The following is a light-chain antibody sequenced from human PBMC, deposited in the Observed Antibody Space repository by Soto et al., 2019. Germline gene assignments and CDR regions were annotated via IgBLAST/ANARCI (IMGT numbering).Light chain of an antibody. J-gene: IGLJ2*01. CDR3: SSYTSSTTLV. Sequence: QSALTQPASVSGSPGQSITISCTGTSSDVGGYNYVSWYQQHPGKATKLMIYDVGNRPSGVSNRFSGSKSGNTASLTISGLQAEDEADYYCSSYTSSTTLVFGGGTKLTVL. V-gene: IGLV2-14*01. CDR1: SSDVGGYNY. CDR2: DVG.